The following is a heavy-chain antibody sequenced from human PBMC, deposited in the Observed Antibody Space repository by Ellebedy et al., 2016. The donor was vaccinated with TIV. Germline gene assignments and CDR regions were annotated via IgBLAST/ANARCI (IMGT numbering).Heavy chain of an antibody. V-gene: IGHV3-43*01. D-gene: IGHD4-23*01. J-gene: IGHJ4*02. CDR1: GFTFDDYT. CDR3: AVVTRLDY. Sequence: GESLKISXAASGFTFDDYTMHWVRQAPGKGLEWVSLISWDGGSTYYADSVKGRFTISRDNSKNSLYLQMNSLRAEDTAVYYCAVVTRLDYWGQGTLVTVSS. CDR2: ISWDGGST.